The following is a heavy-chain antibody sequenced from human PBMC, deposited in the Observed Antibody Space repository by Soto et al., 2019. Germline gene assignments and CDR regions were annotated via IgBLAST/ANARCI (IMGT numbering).Heavy chain of an antibody. Sequence: GESQKISCKVSGYSFTSYWIGWVRQMPGKGLEWMGITHPGDSDTRYSPSFQGQVIISDDKSISTAFLQWSSLKASDTAMYYCARHLEGYGMDVWGQGTTVTVS. V-gene: IGHV5-51*01. CDR3: ARHLEGYGMDV. CDR1: GYSFTSYW. J-gene: IGHJ6*02. CDR2: THPGDSDT.